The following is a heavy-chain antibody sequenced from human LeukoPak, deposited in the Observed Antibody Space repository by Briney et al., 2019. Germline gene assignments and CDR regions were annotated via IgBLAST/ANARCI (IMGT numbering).Heavy chain of an antibody. V-gene: IGHV4-34*01. CDR2: INHSGNT. CDR1: GGSFSGYY. CDR3: ARVGAVAYGMDV. D-gene: IGHD3-16*01. J-gene: IGHJ6*02. Sequence: SETLSLTCAVYGGSFSGYYWSWIRQPPGKGLEWIGEINHSGNTNYNPSLKSRVTISVDRSKNQFSLKLNSVTAADTAVCYCARVGAVAYGMDVWGQGTTVTVSS.